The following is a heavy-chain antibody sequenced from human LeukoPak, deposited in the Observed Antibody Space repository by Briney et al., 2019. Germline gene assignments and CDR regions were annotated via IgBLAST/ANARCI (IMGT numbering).Heavy chain of an antibody. Sequence: GGTLRLSCAAYGFTFSNHGMDWVRQAPGKGLEWVSGISPSGDITYYADSVKGRFTISRDNSKNTLYLEVIRLTPEDSAVYYCAKDDAWLRFGEWSQGTLVTVSS. D-gene: IGHD5-12*01. V-gene: IGHV3-23*01. CDR2: ISPSGDIT. CDR1: GFTFSNHG. J-gene: IGHJ4*02. CDR3: AKDDAWLRFGE.